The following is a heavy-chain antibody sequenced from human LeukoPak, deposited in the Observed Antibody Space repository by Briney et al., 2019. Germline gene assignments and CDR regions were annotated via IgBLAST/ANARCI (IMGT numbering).Heavy chain of an antibody. J-gene: IGHJ4*02. Sequence: GGSLRLSCAASRFTFSSYAMSWVRQAPGKGLEWVSAISGSGGSTYYADSVKGRFTISRDNSKNTLYLQMNSLRAEDTAVYYCAKSLIYDSSHNFDYWGQGTLVTVSS. D-gene: IGHD3-22*01. CDR3: AKSLIYDSSHNFDY. V-gene: IGHV3-23*01. CDR1: RFTFSSYA. CDR2: ISGSGGST.